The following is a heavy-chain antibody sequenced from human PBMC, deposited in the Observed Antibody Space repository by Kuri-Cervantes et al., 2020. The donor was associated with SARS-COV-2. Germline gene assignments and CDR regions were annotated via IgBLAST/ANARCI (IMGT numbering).Heavy chain of an antibody. CDR2: INSDGSVT. J-gene: IGHJ4*02. CDR3: ARDADSSSWYAY. V-gene: IGHV3-74*01. D-gene: IGHD3-22*01. Sequence: GESLKISCAASGFTFSRSWMLWVRQAPGKGLVWVSRINSDGSVTSYPDSVEGRFTISRDNAKNSLYLQMNSLRAEDTAVYYCARDADSSSWYAYWGQGALVTVSS. CDR1: GFTFSRSW.